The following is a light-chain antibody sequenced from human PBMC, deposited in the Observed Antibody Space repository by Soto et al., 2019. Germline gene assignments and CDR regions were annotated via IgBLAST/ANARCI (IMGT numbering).Light chain of an antibody. Sequence: EIVLTQSPATLSLSPGERATLSCRASQSVSSYLAWYQQKPGQAPRLLIYDASNRATGIPARFSGSGSGTDFTLPISSLEPEDFAVYYCQQRSDWPPLTFGGGTKVEIQ. V-gene: IGKV3-11*01. CDR3: QQRSDWPPLT. CDR2: DAS. CDR1: QSVSSY. J-gene: IGKJ4*02.